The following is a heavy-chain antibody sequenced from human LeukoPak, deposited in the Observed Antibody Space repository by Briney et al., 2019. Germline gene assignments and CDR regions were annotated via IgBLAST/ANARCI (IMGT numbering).Heavy chain of an antibody. J-gene: IGHJ6*03. CDR2: IYYSGST. CDR3: ARLSGSLPYYYYYMDV. D-gene: IGHD1-26*01. Sequence: SETLSLTCTVSGGSISSSSYYWGWIRQPPGKGLEWIGSIYYSGSTYYNPSLKSRVTISVDTSKNQFSLKLSSVTAADTAVYYCARLSGSLPYYYYYMDVWGKGTTVTVSS. V-gene: IGHV4-39*01. CDR1: GGSISSSSYY.